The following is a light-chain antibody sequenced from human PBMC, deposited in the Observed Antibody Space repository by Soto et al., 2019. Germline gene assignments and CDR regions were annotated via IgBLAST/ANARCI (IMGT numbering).Light chain of an antibody. CDR1: SSDIGAYGY. Sequence: QSALTQPASVSGSPGQSITISCTGTSSDIGAYGYVSWYQQHPARAPKLIIYDVNDRPSGVSDRFSGSKSGNTASLTISGLQAEDEADYFCSSYTIVSTHVLFRGGTKLTVL. CDR3: SSYTIVSTHVL. J-gene: IGLJ2*01. CDR2: DVN. V-gene: IGLV2-14*01.